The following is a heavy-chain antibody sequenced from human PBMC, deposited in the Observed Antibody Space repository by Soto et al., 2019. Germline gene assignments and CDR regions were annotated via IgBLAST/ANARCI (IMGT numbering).Heavy chain of an antibody. Sequence: ASVKVSCKVSGYTLTELSMHWVRQAPGKGLEWMGGFDPEDGETIYAQKFQGRVTMTEDTSTDTAYMELSSLRSEDTAVYYCATRRFDYDILTGYPAFDYWGQGTLVTVSS. J-gene: IGHJ4*02. CDR1: GYTLTELS. D-gene: IGHD3-9*01. V-gene: IGHV1-24*01. CDR2: FDPEDGET. CDR3: ATRRFDYDILTGYPAFDY.